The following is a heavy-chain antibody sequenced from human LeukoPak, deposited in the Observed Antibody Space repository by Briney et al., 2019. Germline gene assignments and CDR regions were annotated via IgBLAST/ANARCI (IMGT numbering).Heavy chain of an antibody. CDR1: GFTFSSYA. CDR3: AKAHYFWSGYPNWFDP. CDR2: ISGSGGST. J-gene: IGHJ5*02. V-gene: IGHV3-23*01. Sequence: GGSLRLSCAASGFTFSSYAMSWVRQAPGKGLEWVSAISGSGGSTCYADSVKGRFTISRDNSKNTLYLQMNSLRAEDTAVYYCAKAHYFWSGYPNWFDPWGQGTLVTVSS. D-gene: IGHD3-3*01.